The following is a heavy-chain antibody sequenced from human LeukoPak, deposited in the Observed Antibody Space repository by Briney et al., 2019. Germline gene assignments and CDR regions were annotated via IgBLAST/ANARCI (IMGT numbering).Heavy chain of an antibody. D-gene: IGHD2-15*01. CDR3: ARGSGFVVVVAATSEEFDY. CDR1: GGTFSSYT. CDR2: MNPNSGNT. V-gene: IGHV1-8*02. J-gene: IGHJ4*02. Sequence: ASVKVSCKASGGTFSSYTINWVRQATGQGLEWMGWMNPNSGNTGYAQKFQGRVTMTRNTSISTAYMELSSLRSEDTAVYYCARGSGFVVVVAATSEEFDYWGQGTLVTVSS.